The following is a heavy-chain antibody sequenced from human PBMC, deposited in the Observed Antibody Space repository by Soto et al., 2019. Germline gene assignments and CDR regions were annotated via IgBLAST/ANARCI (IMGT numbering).Heavy chain of an antibody. CDR1: GFTFGGYA. CDR2: ISGGGDAT. D-gene: IGHD3-10*01. V-gene: IGHV3-23*01. J-gene: IGHJ2*01. Sequence: EVQLLDSGGGLVQPGGSLRLSCAASGFTFGGYALTWVRQAPGKGLEWVSAISGGGDATFYADSVKGRFTISRDNSKNTLYLQMNTLRAEDTAVYYCARKVSGSTGRPDLWYFDLWGRGTLVTVSS. CDR3: ARKVSGSTGRPDLWYFDL.